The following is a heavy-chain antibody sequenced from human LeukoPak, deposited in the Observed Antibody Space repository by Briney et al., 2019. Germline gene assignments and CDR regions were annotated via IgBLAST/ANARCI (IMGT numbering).Heavy chain of an antibody. CDR2: TYYRSKWYD. CDR1: GDSFSNNSAA. CDR3: ARETSGSWYAY. D-gene: IGHD6-13*01. Sequence: SQTLSLTCVISGDSFSNNSAAWNWLRQSPSRGLEWLGRTYYRSKWYDSYSVSVKSRITINPDTSKNQFSLHLNSVTPEDTAVYYCARETSGSWYAYWGQGILVTVSS. V-gene: IGHV6-1*01. J-gene: IGHJ4*02.